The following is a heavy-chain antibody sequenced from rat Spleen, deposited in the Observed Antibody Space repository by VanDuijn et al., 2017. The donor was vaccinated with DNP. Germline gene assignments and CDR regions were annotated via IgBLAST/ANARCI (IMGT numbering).Heavy chain of an antibody. CDR1: GFTFSDYY. V-gene: IGHV5-7*01. Sequence: EVQLVESDGGLVQPGRSLKLSCAVSGFTFSDYYMAWVRQAPAKGLEWVATLSYNGGTPYYRDSVKGRFTISRDNAQSTLYLQMDSLRSEDTATYYCARHRTISPYYYDMDAWGQGASVTVSS. CDR2: LSYNGGTP. CDR3: ARHRTISPYYYDMDA. J-gene: IGHJ4*01.